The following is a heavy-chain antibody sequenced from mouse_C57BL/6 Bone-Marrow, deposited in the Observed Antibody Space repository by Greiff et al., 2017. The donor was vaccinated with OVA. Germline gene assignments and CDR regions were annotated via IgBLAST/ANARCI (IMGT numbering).Heavy chain of an antibody. D-gene: IGHD2-5*01. V-gene: IGHV1-78*01. J-gene: IGHJ4*01. Sequence: VHLVESDAELVKPGASVKISCKVSGYTFTDHTIHWMKQRPEQGLEWIGYIYPRDGSTKYNEKFKGKATLTADKSSSTAYMQLNSLTSEDSAVYFCARRGYSNYFYAMDYWGQGTSVTVSS. CDR3: ARRGYSNYFYAMDY. CDR1: GYTFTDHT. CDR2: IYPRDGST.